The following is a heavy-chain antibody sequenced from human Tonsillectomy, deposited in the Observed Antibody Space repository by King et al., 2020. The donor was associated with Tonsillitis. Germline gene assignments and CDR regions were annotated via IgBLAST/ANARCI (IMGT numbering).Heavy chain of an antibody. CDR1: GYTFTSYD. J-gene: IGHJ3*02. V-gene: IGHV1-8*01. CDR2: MNPNSGNT. Sequence: QLVQSGAEVKKPGASVKVSCEASGYTFTSYDVNWVRQATGQGLEWMGWMNPNSGNTGYAQKFQGRCSMTRDTSITTAYLGLNSLRSEDTAVYYCARGGGYYDSSGHYYVGALYIWGQGTMVTVSS. CDR3: ARGGGYYDSSGHYYVGALYI. D-gene: IGHD3-22*01.